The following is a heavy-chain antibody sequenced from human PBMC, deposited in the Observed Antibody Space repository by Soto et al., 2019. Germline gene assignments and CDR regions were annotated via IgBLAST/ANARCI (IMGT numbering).Heavy chain of an antibody. J-gene: IGHJ5*02. D-gene: IGHD2-2*01. CDR2: IIPIFGTA. V-gene: IGHV1-69*13. Sequence: ASVKVSCKASGGTFSSYSTSWVRQAPGQGLEWMGGIIPIFGTANYAQKFQGRVTITADESTSTAYMELSSLRSEDTAVYYCARADIVVVPAATNWFDPWGQGTLVTVSS. CDR3: ARADIVVVPAATNWFDP. CDR1: GGTFSSYS.